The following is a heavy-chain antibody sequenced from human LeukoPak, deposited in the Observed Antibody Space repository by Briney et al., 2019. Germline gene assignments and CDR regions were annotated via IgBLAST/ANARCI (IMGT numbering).Heavy chain of an antibody. CDR3: ARGGDCSSTSCYGNDYYYYYYMDV. CDR1: GGSISSYY. V-gene: IGHV4-59*01. CDR2: IYYSGST. Sequence: PSETLSLTCTVSGGSISSYYWSWIRQPPGKGLEWIGYIYYSGSTNYNPFLKSRVTISVDTSKNQFSLKLSSVTAADTAVYYCARGGDCSSTSCYGNDYYYYYYMDVWGKGTTVTVSS. J-gene: IGHJ6*03. D-gene: IGHD2-2*01.